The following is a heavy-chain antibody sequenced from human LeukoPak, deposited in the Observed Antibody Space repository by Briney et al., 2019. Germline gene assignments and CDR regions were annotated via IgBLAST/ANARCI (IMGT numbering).Heavy chain of an antibody. V-gene: IGHV3-48*04. CDR1: GFSFSSYS. D-gene: IGHD2-21*02. CDR3: ARVVTAIPKGFDHFDY. Sequence: GGSLRLSCAASGFSFSSYSMNWVRQAPGKGLEWVSYINSGQSSKYYSDSVKGRFTISRDNAKNSLYLQMNSLRAEDTAVYYCARVVTAIPKGFDHFDYWGQGTLVTVSS. J-gene: IGHJ4*02. CDR2: INSGQSSK.